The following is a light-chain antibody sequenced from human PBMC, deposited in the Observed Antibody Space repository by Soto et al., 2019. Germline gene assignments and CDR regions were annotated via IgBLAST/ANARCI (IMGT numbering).Light chain of an antibody. Sequence: EIVLTQSPATLSLSPGERATLSCRASQSVSSNLAWYQQKPGQAPRLLIYGASSRATGIADRFSGSGSGTDFTLTISRLEPEDFAVYYCQQYGSSPTTFGQGTKVDI. CDR2: GAS. CDR3: QQYGSSPTT. J-gene: IGKJ1*01. CDR1: QSVSSN. V-gene: IGKV3-20*01.